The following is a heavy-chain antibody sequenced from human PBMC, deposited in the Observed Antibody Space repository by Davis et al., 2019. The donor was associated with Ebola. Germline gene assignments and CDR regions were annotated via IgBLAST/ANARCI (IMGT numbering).Heavy chain of an antibody. J-gene: IGHJ4*02. V-gene: IGHV4-30-4*07. CDR3: ARSRQQFAYFDY. D-gene: IGHD6-6*01. CDR1: GDSISSGGFS. Sequence: MPSETLSLTCAVSGDSISSGGFSWSWIRQPPGKGPEWIGCIFYSGSTYYNPSLKSRVSISVDTSKTQFSLKLNSVTAADTAVYYCARSRQQFAYFDYWGQGTLVTVSS. CDR2: IFYSGST.